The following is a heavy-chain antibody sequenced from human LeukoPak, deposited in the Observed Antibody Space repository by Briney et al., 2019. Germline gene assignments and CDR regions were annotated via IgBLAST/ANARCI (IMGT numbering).Heavy chain of an antibody. V-gene: IGHV1-69*13. D-gene: IGHD6-13*01. J-gene: IGHJ4*02. CDR2: IIPIFGTA. CDR1: GGTFSSYA. CDR3: ASGAAAVSHY. Sequence: GASVKVACKASGGTFSSYAISWVRQAPGQGLEWMGGIIPIFGTANYAQKFQGRVTITADESTSTAYMELSSLRSEDTAVYYCASGAAAVSHYWGQGTLVTVSS.